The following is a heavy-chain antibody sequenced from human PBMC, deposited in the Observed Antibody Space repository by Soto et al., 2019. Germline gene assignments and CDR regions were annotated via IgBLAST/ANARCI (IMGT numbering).Heavy chain of an antibody. CDR1: GFTFRKYW. J-gene: IGHJ4*02. D-gene: IGHD3-9*01. CDR3: ARDMTGADDY. Sequence: EVHLVESGGGLVQPGGSLRLSCAASGFTFRKYWFHWVRQAPGKGLMWVSRIDPYDTGITYADSVKGRFTISRDNARNTLYLQMDSLTGEDTAVYYCARDMTGADDYLGQGTLVTVSP. V-gene: IGHV3-74*03. CDR2: IDPYDTGI.